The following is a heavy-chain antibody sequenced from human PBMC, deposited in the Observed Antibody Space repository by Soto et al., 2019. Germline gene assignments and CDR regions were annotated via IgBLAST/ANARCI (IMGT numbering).Heavy chain of an antibody. J-gene: IGHJ4*02. CDR2: IYYCGST. V-gene: IGHV4-28*01. Sequence: SETLSLTCAVSGYSISSSNWWGWIRQPPGKGLEWLGYIYYCGSTYYNPSLKRRVTISVDTAKNQFSLKLSSVTAADTAVYCCARYSYDYDSSGYRPLDYWGQGTLVAVSS. CDR3: ARYSYDYDSSGYRPLDY. CDR1: GYSISSSNW. D-gene: IGHD3-22*01.